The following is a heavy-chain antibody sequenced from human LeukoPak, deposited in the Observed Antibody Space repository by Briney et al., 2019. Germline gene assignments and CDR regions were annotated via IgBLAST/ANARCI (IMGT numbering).Heavy chain of an antibody. D-gene: IGHD6-19*01. CDR3: AAQWLLHGAFDF. CDR2: VTGSDGST. V-gene: IGHV3-23*01. CDR1: GFTFSSYV. Sequence: GGSLRLSGAASGFTFSSYVMSWVRQAPGKGLGWVSSVTGSDGSTYYADSVKGRFTISRDNSKNTLYLQMNCLRAEDTAVYYCAAQWLLHGAFDFWGQGTTVTVSS. J-gene: IGHJ3*01.